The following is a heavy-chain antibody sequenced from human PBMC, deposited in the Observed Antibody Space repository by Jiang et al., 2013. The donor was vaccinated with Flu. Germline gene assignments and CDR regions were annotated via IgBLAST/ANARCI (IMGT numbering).Heavy chain of an antibody. CDR3: TTVGVDSGDYELGYYYYYYMDV. V-gene: IGHV3-15*07. Sequence: VQLVESGGGVVLPGRSLRLSCAASGFSFNNAWMNWVRQVSGKGLEWVGRVKSKTDGGTTDYAAPVKGRFTISRDDSKNXLYLQLNSLKTEDSAVYYXTTVGVDSGDYELGYYYYYYMDVWG. J-gene: IGHJ6*03. CDR1: GFSFNNAW. D-gene: IGHD4-17*01. CDR2: VKSKTDGGTT.